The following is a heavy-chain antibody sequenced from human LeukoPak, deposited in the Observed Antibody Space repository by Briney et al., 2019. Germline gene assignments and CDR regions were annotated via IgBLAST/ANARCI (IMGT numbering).Heavy chain of an antibody. Sequence: GRSLRLSCAASGFTFSNDGMHWVRQAPSKGLEWVTFISYDESSKYYADSVKGRFTISRDNSKNTLYLQMNSLRAEDTAVYYCAKIACSSTSCYRNYYYNMDVWGQGTTVTVSS. CDR2: ISYDESSK. J-gene: IGHJ6*02. CDR1: GFTFSNDG. V-gene: IGHV3-30*18. D-gene: IGHD2-2*02. CDR3: AKIACSSTSCYRNYYYNMDV.